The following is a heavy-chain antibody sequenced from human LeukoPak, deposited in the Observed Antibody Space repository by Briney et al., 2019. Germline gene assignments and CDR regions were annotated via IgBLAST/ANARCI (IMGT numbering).Heavy chain of an antibody. Sequence: GGSLRLSCAASGFTFSDYYMSWIRQAPGKGLEWVSYISSSGSTIYYADSVKGRFTISRDNAKNSLYLQMNSLRAGDTAVYYCARMSYYDYVWGSYRSPYYFDYWGQGTLVTVSS. J-gene: IGHJ4*02. CDR2: ISSSGSTI. D-gene: IGHD3-16*02. V-gene: IGHV3-11*04. CDR3: ARMSYYDYVWGSYRSPYYFDY. CDR1: GFTFSDYY.